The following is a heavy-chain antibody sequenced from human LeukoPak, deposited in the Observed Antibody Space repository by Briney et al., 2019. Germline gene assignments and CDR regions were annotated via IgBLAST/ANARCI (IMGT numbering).Heavy chain of an antibody. Sequence: ASVKVSCKASGGTFSSYAISWVRQAPGQGLEWMGGIIPIFGTANYAQKFQGRVTMTRDTSTSTVYMELSSLRSEDTAVYYCARSSPHDAFDIWGQGTMVTVSS. CDR1: GGTFSSYA. CDR3: ARSSPHDAFDI. V-gene: IGHV1-69*05. J-gene: IGHJ3*02. CDR2: IIPIFGTA.